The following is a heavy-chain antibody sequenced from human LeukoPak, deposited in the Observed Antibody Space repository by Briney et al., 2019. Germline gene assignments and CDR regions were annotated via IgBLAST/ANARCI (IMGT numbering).Heavy chain of an antibody. CDR1: GFTFSTYA. J-gene: IGHJ4*02. D-gene: IGHD3-3*01. CDR2: ISGSGAST. CDR3: AKDSGAYYDFWSGYYDY. V-gene: IGHV3-23*01. Sequence: PGGSLSLSCAASGFTFSTYAMSWVRQAPGKGLEWVSAISGSGASTYYADSVKGRFIISRDNSKNTLYLQMNSLRAEDTAVYYCAKDSGAYYDFWSGYYDYWGQGTLVTVSS.